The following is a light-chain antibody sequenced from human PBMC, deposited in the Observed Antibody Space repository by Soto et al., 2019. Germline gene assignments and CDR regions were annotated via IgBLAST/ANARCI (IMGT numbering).Light chain of an antibody. J-gene: IGLJ1*01. CDR1: SSDVGGYNF. CDR2: EVS. V-gene: IGLV2-14*01. CDR3: YSYRGYYTRV. Sequence: QSVLAQPVSVSGSPGQSITISCTGTSSDVGGYNFVSWYQQHPGRAPKLLIYEVSRRPSGVSNRFSGSKSGDTASLTISGLQAEDEADYYCYSYRGYYTRVFGTGTNVTVL.